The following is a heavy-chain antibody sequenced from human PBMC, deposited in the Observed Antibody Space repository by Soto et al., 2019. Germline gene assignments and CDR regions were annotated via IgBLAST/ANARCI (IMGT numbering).Heavy chain of an antibody. CDR1: GFSLNTSGVG. CDR3: AHSKYYYYYGMDV. Sequence: QITLKESGPPLVKPTQTLTLTCTFSGFSLNTSGVGVGWIRQPPGKALEWLALIYWDDDKRYSPSLKTRLIITKDTSKNQVVLIMTNMDPVDTATYSCAHSKYYYYYGMDVWGQGTTVTGSS. V-gene: IGHV2-5*02. J-gene: IGHJ6*02. CDR2: IYWDDDK.